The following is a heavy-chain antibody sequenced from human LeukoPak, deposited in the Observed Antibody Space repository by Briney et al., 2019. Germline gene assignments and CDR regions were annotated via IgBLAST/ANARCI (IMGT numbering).Heavy chain of an antibody. J-gene: IGHJ5*02. CDR2: IYPGDSDT. D-gene: IGHD6-13*01. CDR3: ARRGFVPLVRGIWFDP. V-gene: IGHV5-51*01. Sequence: GESLKISCKGSGDSFTSYWIGWVRQMPGKGLEWMGIIYPGDSDTRYSPSFPGQVTISADKSISTAYLQWSSLKASDTAMYYCARRGFVPLVRGIWFDPWGQGTLVTVSS. CDR1: GDSFTSYW.